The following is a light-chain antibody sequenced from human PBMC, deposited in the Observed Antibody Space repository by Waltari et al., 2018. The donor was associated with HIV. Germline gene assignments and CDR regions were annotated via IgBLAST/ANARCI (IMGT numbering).Light chain of an antibody. J-gene: IGLJ2*01. V-gene: IGLV3-1*01. Sequence: SYELTQPPSVSVSPGQTASITCSGDQLGDKFVCWYPQRPGQPPGLFQYKYSKPPSGIPERCSGSNSGNTATLTITGTQSMDEADYYCQAWDRSVVFGGGTKLTVL. CDR3: QAWDRSVV. CDR1: QLGDKF. CDR2: KYS.